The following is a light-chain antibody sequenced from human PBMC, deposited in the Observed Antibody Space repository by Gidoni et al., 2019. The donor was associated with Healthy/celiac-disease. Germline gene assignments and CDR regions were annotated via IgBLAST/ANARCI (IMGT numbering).Light chain of an antibody. V-gene: IGKV3-20*01. Sequence: IVLTQSTGTLSLSQGERATLSCRASQSVSRSYLAWYQQKPGQALRLLIYGASSRATGIPDRFRGSGSGTDFTLTISRLEPEDFAVYYCQQYGSSPPYTFGQGTKLEIK. CDR3: QQYGSSPPYT. J-gene: IGKJ2*01. CDR2: GAS. CDR1: QSVSRSY.